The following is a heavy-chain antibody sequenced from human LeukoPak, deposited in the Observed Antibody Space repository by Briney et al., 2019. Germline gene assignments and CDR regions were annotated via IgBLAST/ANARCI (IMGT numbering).Heavy chain of an antibody. J-gene: IGHJ4*02. CDR2: ISYDGSNK. Sequence: GGSLRLSCAASGFTFSSYGMHWVRQAPGKGLEWVAVISYDGSNKYYADSVKGRFTISRDNSKNTLYLQMNSLRAEDTAVYYCARGGDYSGSHFDYWGQGTLVTVSS. CDR3: ARGGDYSGSHFDY. CDR1: GFTFSSYG. D-gene: IGHD1-26*01. V-gene: IGHV3-30*03.